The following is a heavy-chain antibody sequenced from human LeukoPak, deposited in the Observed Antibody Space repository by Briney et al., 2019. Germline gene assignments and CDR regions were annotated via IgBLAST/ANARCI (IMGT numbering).Heavy chain of an antibody. CDR3: AKAVTSGWYSKDAFDI. D-gene: IGHD6-19*01. Sequence: GGSLSLSCAASGLTFSSYAMSWVRQSPGKGLEWVSGFSGSGGSAYYADSVKGRFTISRDNAKNTLYLHMNSLRVEDTAVYYCAKAVTSGWYSKDAFDIWGQGTMVTVSS. J-gene: IGHJ3*02. CDR1: GLTFSSYA. CDR2: FSGSGGSA. V-gene: IGHV3-23*01.